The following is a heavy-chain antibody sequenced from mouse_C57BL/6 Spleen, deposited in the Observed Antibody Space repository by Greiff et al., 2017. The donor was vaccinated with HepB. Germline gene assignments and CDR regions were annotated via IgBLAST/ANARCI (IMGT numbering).Heavy chain of an antibody. CDR1: GYTFTSYW. CDR3: ARPLSTVGYFDY. CDR2: IYPGSGST. V-gene: IGHV1-55*01. Sequence: VQLQQPGAELVKPGASVKMSCKASGYTFTSYWITWVKQRPGQGLEWIGDIYPGSGSTNYNEKLKSKATLTVDTSSSTAYMQLSSLTSEDSAVYYCARPLSTVGYFDYWGQGTTLTVSS. J-gene: IGHJ2*01. D-gene: IGHD1-1*01.